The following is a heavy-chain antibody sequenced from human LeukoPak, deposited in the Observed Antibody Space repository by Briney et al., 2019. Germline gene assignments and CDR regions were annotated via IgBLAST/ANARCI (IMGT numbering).Heavy chain of an antibody. CDR1: GGSISSGGYY. Sequence: PSETLSLTCTVSGGSISSGGYYWSWIRQHTGKGLEWIGYIYYSGSTYYNPSLKSRVTISVDTSKNQFSLKLSSVTAADTAVYYCARDHLYCSSTSCYPKYYYYGMDVWGKGTTVTVSS. CDR2: IYYSGST. V-gene: IGHV4-31*03. D-gene: IGHD2-2*01. J-gene: IGHJ6*04. CDR3: ARDHLYCSSTSCYPKYYYYGMDV.